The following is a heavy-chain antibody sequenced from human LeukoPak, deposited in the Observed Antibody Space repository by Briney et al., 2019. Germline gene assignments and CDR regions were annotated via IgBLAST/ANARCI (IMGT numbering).Heavy chain of an antibody. Sequence: PGGSLRLSCAASGFTFSSYAMHWVRQAPGKGLEWVAVISYDGSNKYYADSVKGRFTITRDNSKNTLYLQMNSLRAEDTAVYYCATNYYDSSGPIYYYYYGMDVWGQGTTVTVSS. CDR1: GFTFSSYA. D-gene: IGHD3-22*01. J-gene: IGHJ6*02. CDR3: ATNYYDSSGPIYYYYYGMDV. CDR2: ISYDGSNK. V-gene: IGHV3-30*04.